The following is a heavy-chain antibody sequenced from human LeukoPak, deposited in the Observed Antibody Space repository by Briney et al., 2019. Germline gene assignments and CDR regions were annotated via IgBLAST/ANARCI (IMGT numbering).Heavy chain of an antibody. CDR2: IKGDGSAK. Sequence: AGGSLRLSCAASGFSFSDSWMTWIRQAPGKGLKWVAFIKGDGSAKKYVDSVKGRFTISRDNAKNSLFLQMNSLRAEDTAVYYCARDRGWIQHDIWGQGTMVTVSS. V-gene: IGHV3-7*01. CDR1: GFSFSDSW. D-gene: IGHD5-18*01. J-gene: IGHJ3*02. CDR3: ARDRGWIQHDI.